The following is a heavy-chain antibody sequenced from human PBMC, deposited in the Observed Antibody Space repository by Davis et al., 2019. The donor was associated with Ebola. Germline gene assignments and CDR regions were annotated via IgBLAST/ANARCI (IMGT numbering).Heavy chain of an antibody. CDR3: ARQSVEMAKISHFDY. Sequence: SETLSLTCTVSGGSISSYYWNWIRQPPGKGLEWIGYIHYSGTTSYNPSLKSRLSISLDTSKNQVSLKLRSATAADTAMYYCARQSVEMAKISHFDYWGQGTLVTVSS. V-gene: IGHV4-59*08. J-gene: IGHJ4*02. CDR1: GGSISSYY. D-gene: IGHD5-24*01. CDR2: IHYSGTT.